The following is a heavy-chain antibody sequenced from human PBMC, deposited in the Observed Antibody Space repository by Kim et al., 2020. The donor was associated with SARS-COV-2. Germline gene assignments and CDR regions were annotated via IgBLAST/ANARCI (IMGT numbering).Heavy chain of an antibody. Sequence: TEYAASVKGRITISRDESKNSLYLQMNSLETEDTAGYYCTRAAGSKTGMDVWGQETTVTVSS. CDR3: TRAAGSKTGMDV. J-gene: IGHJ6*02. V-gene: IGHV3-72*01. D-gene: IGHD2-2*01. CDR2: T.